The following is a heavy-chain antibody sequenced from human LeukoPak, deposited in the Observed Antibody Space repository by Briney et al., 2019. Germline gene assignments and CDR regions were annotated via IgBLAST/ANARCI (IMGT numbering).Heavy chain of an antibody. J-gene: IGHJ4*02. CDR2: IRYDGSNK. Sequence: GGSLRLSCAASGFTFSSYGMHWVRQAPGKGLEWVAFIRYDGSNKYYADSVKGRFTISRDNSKNTLYLQMNSLRAEDTAVYYCAKDGGETMVRGVIPNYFDYWGQGTLVTVSS. CDR3: AKDGGETMVRGVIPNYFDY. D-gene: IGHD3-10*01. V-gene: IGHV3-30*02. CDR1: GFTFSSYG.